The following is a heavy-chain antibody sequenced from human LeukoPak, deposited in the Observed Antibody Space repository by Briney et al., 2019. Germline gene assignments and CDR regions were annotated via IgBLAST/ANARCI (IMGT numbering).Heavy chain of an antibody. CDR3: ARDRHDYGDYGSYNWFDP. CDR2: IYTSGST. CDR1: GGSISSYY. Sequence: SETLSLTCTVSGGSISSYYWSWIRQPAGKGLEWIGRIYTSGSTNYNPSLKSRVTMSVDTSKNQLSLKLSSVTAADTAVYYCARDRHDYGDYGSYNWFDPWGQGTLVTVSS. V-gene: IGHV4-4*07. D-gene: IGHD4-17*01. J-gene: IGHJ5*02.